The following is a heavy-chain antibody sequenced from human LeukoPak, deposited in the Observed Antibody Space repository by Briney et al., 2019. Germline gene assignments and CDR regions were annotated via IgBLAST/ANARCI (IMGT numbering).Heavy chain of an antibody. Sequence: PGGSLRLSCAAPGFTFSNYNLNWVRQAPGKGLEWVSSITVSGSYIYYADSVKGRFTISRDNAKNSLYLQMNSLRAEDTAVYYCARAINMITFGGVIDEFDYWGQGTLVTVSS. CDR3: ARAINMITFGGVIDEFDY. CDR1: GFTFSNYN. CDR2: ITVSGSYI. V-gene: IGHV3-21*01. J-gene: IGHJ4*02. D-gene: IGHD3-16*02.